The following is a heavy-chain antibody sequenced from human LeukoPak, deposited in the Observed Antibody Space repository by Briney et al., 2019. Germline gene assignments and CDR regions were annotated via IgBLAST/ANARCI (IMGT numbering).Heavy chain of an antibody. Sequence: ASVKVSCKASGYTFTGYYMHWVRQAPGQGLEWMGWINPNSGGTNYAQKFQGRVTMTRDTSISTAYMELSRLRSDDTAVYYCARDLPSSRGSYRPGWFDPWGQGTLVTVSS. CDR3: ARDLPSSRGSYRPGWFDP. V-gene: IGHV1-2*02. D-gene: IGHD1-26*01. CDR2: INPNSGGT. CDR1: GYTFTGYY. J-gene: IGHJ5*02.